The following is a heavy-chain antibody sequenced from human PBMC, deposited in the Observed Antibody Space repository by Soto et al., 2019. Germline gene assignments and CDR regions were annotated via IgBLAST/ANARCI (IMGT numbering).Heavy chain of an antibody. CDR2: ISYDGSNK. J-gene: IGHJ5*02. Sequence: GGSLRLSCAASGFTFSSYAMHWVRQAPGKGLEWVAVISYDGSNKYYADSVKGRFTISRDNSKNTLYLQMNSLRAEDTAVYYCARGGYCISTSCYAPVGWFDPWGQGTLVTVSS. V-gene: IGHV3-30-3*01. CDR3: ARGGYCISTSCYAPVGWFDP. D-gene: IGHD2-2*01. CDR1: GFTFSSYA.